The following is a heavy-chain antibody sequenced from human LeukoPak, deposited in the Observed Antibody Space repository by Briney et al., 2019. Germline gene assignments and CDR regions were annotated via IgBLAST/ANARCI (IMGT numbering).Heavy chain of an antibody. V-gene: IGHV3-23*01. CDR3: ARDYADYVGYFFFDY. CDR2: ISGGGETT. J-gene: IGHJ4*02. D-gene: IGHD4-17*01. CDR1: GFTYNNYA. Sequence: GGSLRLSCAASGFTYNNYAMNWVRQAPGKGLEWVSSISGGGETTYYADSAKGRFTISRDNSQNTLYLQMNSLRAEDTAVYYCARDYADYVGYFFFDYWGQGTLVTVSS.